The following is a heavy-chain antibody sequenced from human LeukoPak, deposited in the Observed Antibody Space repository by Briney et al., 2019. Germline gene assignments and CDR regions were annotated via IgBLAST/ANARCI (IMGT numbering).Heavy chain of an antibody. V-gene: IGHV1-2*02. D-gene: IGHD3-9*01. CDR2: INLNSGDT. J-gene: IGHJ5*02. Sequence: ASVKVSCKASGYTFTDYYIHWVRQALGQGLEWMGWINLNSGDTYYAQNFQDRVTMTGDTSISTAYLELSSLRSDDTAVFYCARSYFDVLTNYYMWLAPWGQGTLVTVSS. CDR3: ARSYFDVLTNYYMWLAP. CDR1: GYTFTDYY.